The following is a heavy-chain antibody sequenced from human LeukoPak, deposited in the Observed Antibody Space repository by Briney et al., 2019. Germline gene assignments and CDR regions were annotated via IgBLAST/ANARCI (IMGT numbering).Heavy chain of an antibody. CDR3: ARDGGSDYGDKFDY. V-gene: IGHV3-30-3*01. D-gene: IGHD4-17*01. CDR2: ISYDGSNK. J-gene: IGHJ4*02. CDR1: GFTFSSYA. Sequence: GRSLRLSCAASGFTFSSYAMHWVRQAPGKGLEWVAVISYDGSNKYYADSVKGRFTISRDNSKNTLYLQMNSLRAEDTAVYYCARDGGSDYGDKFDYWGQGTLVTVSS.